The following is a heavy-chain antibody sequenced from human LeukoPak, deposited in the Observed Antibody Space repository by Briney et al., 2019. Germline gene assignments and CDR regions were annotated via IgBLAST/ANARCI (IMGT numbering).Heavy chain of an antibody. CDR1: GFKFRDYT. Sequence: PGGSLRLSCAASGFKFRDYTMNWVRRAPGKGLEWISLVSGDGGSRFYADSLRGRFTISRDDAKRSNYLQMKNLRVEDTAIYHCVLSFISVRAVVTGGGFDIWGQGTKVTVSS. J-gene: IGHJ3*02. CDR3: VLSFISVRAVVTGGGFDI. CDR2: VSGDGGSR. D-gene: IGHD2-21*02. V-gene: IGHV3-48*01.